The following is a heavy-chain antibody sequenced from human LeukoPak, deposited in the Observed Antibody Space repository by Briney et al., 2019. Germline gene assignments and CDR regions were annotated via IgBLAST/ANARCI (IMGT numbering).Heavy chain of an antibody. CDR2: IIPIFGTA. CDR1: GGTFSSYA. V-gene: IGHV1-69*13. J-gene: IGHJ4*02. Sequence: SVKVSCKASGGTFSSYAISWVRQAPGQGLEWMGGIIPIFGTANYAQKFQGRVTITADESTSTAYMELSSLRSEDTAVYYCASRSPDPRFLEWFPPDYWGQGTLVTVSS. D-gene: IGHD3-3*01. CDR3: ASRSPDPRFLEWFPPDY.